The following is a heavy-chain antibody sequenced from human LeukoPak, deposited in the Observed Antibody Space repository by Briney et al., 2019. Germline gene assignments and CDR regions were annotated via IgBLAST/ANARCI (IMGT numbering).Heavy chain of an antibody. Sequence: PGGSLRLSCAASGFTFSSYWIHWVRQVPGKGLVWLSRIHGDGRTTTYADSVKGRFTISRDNAKNTLYLQMNSLRAEDTAVYYCARDNGENYHTAFDYWGQGTLVTVSS. J-gene: IGHJ4*02. CDR1: GFTFSSYW. V-gene: IGHV3-74*01. D-gene: IGHD2-8*01. CDR2: IHGDGRTT. CDR3: ARDNGENYHTAFDY.